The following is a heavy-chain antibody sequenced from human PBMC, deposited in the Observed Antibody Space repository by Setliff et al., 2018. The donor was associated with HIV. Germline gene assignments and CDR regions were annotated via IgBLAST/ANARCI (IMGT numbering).Heavy chain of an antibody. J-gene: IGHJ6*03. CDR2: IYHTGST. D-gene: IGHD2-2*01. Sequence: SETLSLTCAVSGGSISSSNWWSWVRQPPGKGLEWIGEIYHTGSTNYDPSLKSRLTIVADTSKSQFSLKLSSVTAADTAVYFCARDRGEVLPSAITSYSYYYMDVWGKGTSVTVSS. CDR1: GGSISSSNW. CDR3: ARDRGEVLPSAITSYSYYYMDV. V-gene: IGHV4-4*02.